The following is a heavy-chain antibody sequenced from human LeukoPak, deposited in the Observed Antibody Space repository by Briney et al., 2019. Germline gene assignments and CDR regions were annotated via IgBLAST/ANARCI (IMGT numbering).Heavy chain of an antibody. J-gene: IGHJ4*02. V-gene: IGHV3-48*03. Sequence: GGSLRLSCAASGFTFSSYEMNWVRQAPGKGLEWVSYISRSGSTIYYADSVKGRFTISRDNAKNSLYLQMNSLRAEDTAVYYCARDPIFHDILTGHSRFDYWGQGTLVTVSS. D-gene: IGHD3-9*01. CDR2: ISRSGSTI. CDR3: ARDPIFHDILTGHSRFDY. CDR1: GFTFSSYE.